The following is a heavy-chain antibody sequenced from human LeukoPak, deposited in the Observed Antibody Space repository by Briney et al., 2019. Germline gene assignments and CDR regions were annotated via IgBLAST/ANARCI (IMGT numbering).Heavy chain of an antibody. CDR1: GFTFSSYW. Sequence: PGGSLRLSCAASGFTFSSYWMSWVRQAPGKGLEWVGRIKSKTDGGATDYAAPVKGRFTISRDDSKNTLYLQMNSLKTEDTAVYYCTTLKRITIFGVVGYYYYMDVWGKGTTVTVSS. CDR2: IKSKTDGGAT. V-gene: IGHV3-15*01. D-gene: IGHD3-3*01. CDR3: TTLKRITIFGVVGYYYYMDV. J-gene: IGHJ6*03.